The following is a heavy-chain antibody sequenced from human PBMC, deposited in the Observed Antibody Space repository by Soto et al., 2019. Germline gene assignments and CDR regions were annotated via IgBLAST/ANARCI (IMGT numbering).Heavy chain of an antibody. J-gene: IGHJ6*02. CDR2: INHSGST. CDR1: GGSFSGYY. V-gene: IGHV4-34*01. D-gene: IGHD3-10*01. CDR3: AREGRYYGSGSYYNYYYYYGMDV. Sequence: SETLSLTCAVYGGSFSGYYLSWSRQPPGKGLEWIVEINHSGSTNYNPSLKSRVTVSVYTSKNQFSLKLSSVTAADTAVYYCAREGRYYGSGSYYNYYYYYGMDVWGQGTTLTVSS.